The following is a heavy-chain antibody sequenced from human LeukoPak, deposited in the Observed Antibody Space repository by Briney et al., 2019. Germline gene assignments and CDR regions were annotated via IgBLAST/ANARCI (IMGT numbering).Heavy chain of an antibody. J-gene: IGHJ4*02. CDR3: ASWVGRDY. D-gene: IGHD2-15*01. V-gene: IGHV3-7*01. CDR2: IKQDGSEE. Sequence: GGSLRLSCAASGFSISTYWMTWVRQAPGKGLEWVANIKQDGSEEYYVDSVKGRFTVSRGNAKNSLYLQMNSLRAEDTAVYYCASWVGRDYWGQGTLVTVSS. CDR1: GFSISTYW.